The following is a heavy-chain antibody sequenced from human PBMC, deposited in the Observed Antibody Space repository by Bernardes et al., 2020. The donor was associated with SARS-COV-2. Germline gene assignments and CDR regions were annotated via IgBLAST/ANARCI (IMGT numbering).Heavy chain of an antibody. CDR2: INEDGSQK. Sequence: GGSLRLSCAASGFIFSDFWMTWVRQAPGKGLEWVANINEDGSQKYYVDSVKGRFTISRDNAKNSLYLQLNSLRAEDTAVYYCARDDYDCGFPLRLGLWGQGTTVTVSS. D-gene: IGHD3-9*01. J-gene: IGHJ6*02. CDR3: ARDDYDCGFPLRLGL. V-gene: IGHV3-7*01. CDR1: GFIFSDFW.